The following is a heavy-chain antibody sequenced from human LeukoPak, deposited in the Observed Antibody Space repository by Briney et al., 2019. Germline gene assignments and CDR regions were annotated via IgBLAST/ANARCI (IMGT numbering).Heavy chain of an antibody. CDR2: AYFNGIT. J-gene: IGHJ4*02. V-gene: IGHV4-59*11. CDR1: GVSITSHF. CDR3: ARDEGSPGALDH. Sequence: SATLSLTCTVSGVSITSHFWSWIRQSPGQGREWIGYAYFNGITNYNPTLKSRVTISVDTSKNQFSLRLSSVTAADTAVYYCARDEGSPGALDHWGQGTLVTVSS. D-gene: IGHD3-10*01.